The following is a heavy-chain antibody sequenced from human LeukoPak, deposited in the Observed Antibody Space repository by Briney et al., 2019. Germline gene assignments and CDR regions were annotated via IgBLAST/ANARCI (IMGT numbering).Heavy chain of an antibody. CDR2: INHSGIT. Sequence: SETLSLTCAVYGGSFNGYYWNWIRQPPGKGLEWIGEINHSGITNYNPSLKSRVTLSVDTSKNHFSLKLNSVTAADTAVYFCAAYYYDSSGYYRGDFWGQGTLVTVSS. D-gene: IGHD3-22*01. CDR1: GGSFNGYY. J-gene: IGHJ4*02. V-gene: IGHV4-34*01. CDR3: AAYYYDSSGYYRGDF.